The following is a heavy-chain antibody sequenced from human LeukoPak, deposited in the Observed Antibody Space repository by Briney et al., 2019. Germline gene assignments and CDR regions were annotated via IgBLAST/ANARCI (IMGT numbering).Heavy chain of an antibody. Sequence: GDSLKISCKGSGYRFTSYWIGWVRQMPGKGLEWMRIIYPGDSDTRYSPSFQGPVTISADKSISTAYLQWSSLKAADTAMYYCARPIVGATHYFDYWGQGTLVTVSS. CDR3: ARPIVGATHYFDY. D-gene: IGHD1-26*01. CDR1: GYRFTSYW. J-gene: IGHJ4*02. V-gene: IGHV5-51*01. CDR2: IYPGDSDT.